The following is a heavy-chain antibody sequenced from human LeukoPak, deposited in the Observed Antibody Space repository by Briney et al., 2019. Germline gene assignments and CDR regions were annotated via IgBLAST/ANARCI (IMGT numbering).Heavy chain of an antibody. Sequence: GGSLRLSCAASGFTFSSYAMHWVRQAPGKGLEWVAVIWYDGSNKYYADSVKGRFTISRDNSKNTLYLQMNSLRAEDTAVYYCARDLGSGWYLDYWGQGTLVTVSS. CDR3: ARDLGSGWYLDY. D-gene: IGHD6-19*01. CDR1: GFTFSSYA. V-gene: IGHV3-33*08. J-gene: IGHJ4*02. CDR2: IWYDGSNK.